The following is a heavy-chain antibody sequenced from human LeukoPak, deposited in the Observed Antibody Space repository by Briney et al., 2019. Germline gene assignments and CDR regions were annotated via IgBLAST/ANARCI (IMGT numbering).Heavy chain of an antibody. CDR3: ARRRYCSGGSCYTPYDY. V-gene: IGHV1-69*06. Sequence: SVKVSCKASGGTFSSYAISWVRQAPGQGLEWMGGIIPIFGTANYAQKFQGRVTITADKSTSTAYMELSSLRSEDTAVYYCARRRYCSGGSCYTPYDYWGQGTLVTVSS. J-gene: IGHJ4*02. CDR2: IIPIFGTA. D-gene: IGHD2-15*01. CDR1: GGTFSSYA.